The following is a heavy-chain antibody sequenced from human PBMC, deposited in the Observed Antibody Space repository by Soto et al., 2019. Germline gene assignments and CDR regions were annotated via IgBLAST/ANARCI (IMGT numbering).Heavy chain of an antibody. Sequence: QVQLVQSGAEVKKPGSSVKVSCKASGGTFSSYAISWVRQAPGQGLEWMGGIIPIFGTANYAQEFQGRVTITADESTSTAYMELSSLRSEDTAVYYCAREDIVVVPTIGYYYYGMDVWGQGTTVTVSS. D-gene: IGHD2-2*01. CDR2: IIPIFGTA. CDR1: GGTFSSYA. V-gene: IGHV1-69*01. CDR3: AREDIVVVPTIGYYYYGMDV. J-gene: IGHJ6*02.